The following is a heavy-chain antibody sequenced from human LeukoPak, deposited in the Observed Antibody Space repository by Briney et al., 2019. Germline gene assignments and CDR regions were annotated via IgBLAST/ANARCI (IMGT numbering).Heavy chain of an antibody. CDR3: ARVGYCSSTSCYTDNWFDP. J-gene: IGHJ5*02. V-gene: IGHV3-21*01. Sequence: GSLRLSCAASGFTFSSYSMNWVRQAPGKGLEWASSISSSSSYIYYADSVKGRFTISRDNAKNSLYLQMNSLRAEDTAVYYCARVGYCSSTSCYTDNWFDPWGQGTLVTVSS. CDR2: ISSSSSYI. CDR1: GFTFSSYS. D-gene: IGHD2-2*02.